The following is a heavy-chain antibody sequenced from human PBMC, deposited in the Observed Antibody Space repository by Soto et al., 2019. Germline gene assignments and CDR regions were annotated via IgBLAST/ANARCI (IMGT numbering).Heavy chain of an antibody. CDR2: TYYKSKWYN. CDR3: ARAGVGFYDNSGYNYDGIDY. CDR1: GDSVSSNSAA. Sequence: SQTLSLTCVISGDSVSSNSAAWNWIRQSPSRGLEWLGRTYYKSKWYNDYAVSVKGRITVNPDTSKNQFSLQLNSVTPEDTAVYYCARAGVGFYDNSGYNYDGIDYWGQGSLVTVSS. V-gene: IGHV6-1*01. D-gene: IGHD3-22*01. J-gene: IGHJ4*02.